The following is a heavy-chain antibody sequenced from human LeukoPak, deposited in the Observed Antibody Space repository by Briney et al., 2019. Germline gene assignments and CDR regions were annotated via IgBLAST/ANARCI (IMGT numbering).Heavy chain of an antibody. D-gene: IGHD2-15*01. Sequence: SETLSLTCTVSGGSISSSSYYWGWIRQPPGKGLEWIGSIYYSGSTYYNPSLKSRVTISVDTSKNQFSLKLSSVTAADTAVYYCATSGYCSGGSCFHDYWGQGTLVTVSS. V-gene: IGHV4-39*01. CDR1: GGSISSSSYY. CDR2: IYYSGST. CDR3: ATSGYCSGGSCFHDY. J-gene: IGHJ4*02.